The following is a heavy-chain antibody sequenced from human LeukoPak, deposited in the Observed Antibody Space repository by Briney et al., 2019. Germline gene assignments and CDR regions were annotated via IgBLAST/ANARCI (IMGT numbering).Heavy chain of an antibody. Sequence: GGFLRLSCAASGFTFSSYEMNWVRQAPGKGLEWVSYISSSGTTIYYADSVKGRFTISRDNAKNSLYLQMNSLRAEDTALYYCARVPDHGDYGDAFDIWGQGTMVTVSS. CDR1: GFTFSSYE. CDR3: ARVPDHGDYGDAFDI. V-gene: IGHV3-48*03. D-gene: IGHD4-17*01. CDR2: ISSSGTTI. J-gene: IGHJ3*02.